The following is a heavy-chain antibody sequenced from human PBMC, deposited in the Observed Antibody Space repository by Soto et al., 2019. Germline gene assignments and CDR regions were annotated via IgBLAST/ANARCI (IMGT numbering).Heavy chain of an antibody. CDR2: ISPYTGKT. J-gene: IGHJ4*02. V-gene: IGHV1-18*04. CDR3: ARLGWELQSGRRYSDY. Sequence: QVQLVQSGAELKKPGASMKVSCKTSGYTFSSNALTWVRQAPGLGLEWMGWISPYTGKTVYAQKFQGRVTMTTDPSTSTAFMELRALESDDTAVYYCARLGWELQSGRRYSDYWGQGTLITVSS. CDR1: GYTFSSNA. D-gene: IGHD2-15*01.